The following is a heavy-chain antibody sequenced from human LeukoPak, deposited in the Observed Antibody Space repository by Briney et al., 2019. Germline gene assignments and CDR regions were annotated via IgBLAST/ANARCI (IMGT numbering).Heavy chain of an antibody. J-gene: IGHJ4*02. V-gene: IGHV4-34*01. Sequence: SETLSLTCAVYGGSFSGYYWSWIRQPPGKGLEWVGEINHSGSTNYNPSLKSRVTISVDTSKNQSSLKLSSVTAADTAVYYCGQLLTYYDYVWGSYRSSGYFDYWGQGTLVTVSS. CDR2: INHSGST. CDR3: GQLLTYYDYVWGSYRSSGYFDY. CDR1: GGSFSGYY. D-gene: IGHD3-16*02.